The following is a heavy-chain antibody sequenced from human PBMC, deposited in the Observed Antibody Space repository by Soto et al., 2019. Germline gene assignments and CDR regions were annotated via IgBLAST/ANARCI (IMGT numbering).Heavy chain of an antibody. Sequence: QVQLVESGGGVVQPGRSLRLSCAASGFTFSSYGMHWVRQAPGKGLEWVAVISSDGSNKYYADSVKGRFTISRDNSKNTLYLQMNSPRAEDTAVYYCAKDLLRPGRAYGMDVWGQGTTVTVSS. V-gene: IGHV3-30*18. CDR3: AKDLLRPGRAYGMDV. J-gene: IGHJ6*02. CDR2: ISSDGSNK. CDR1: GFTFSSYG.